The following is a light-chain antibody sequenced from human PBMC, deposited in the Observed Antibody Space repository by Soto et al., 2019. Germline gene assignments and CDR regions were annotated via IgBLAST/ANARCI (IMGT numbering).Light chain of an antibody. CDR3: QQYNTDSLT. CDR1: QSISSW. V-gene: IGKV1-5*03. Sequence: DIQMTQSPSTLSASVGDRVIITCRASQSISSWLDWYQQKPGKAPKVLIYKASSLESGVPSRFSGSGSGTEFTRTISNPPPDYFTTYCIQQYNTDSLTFGPGTKVDIK. J-gene: IGKJ3*01. CDR2: KAS.